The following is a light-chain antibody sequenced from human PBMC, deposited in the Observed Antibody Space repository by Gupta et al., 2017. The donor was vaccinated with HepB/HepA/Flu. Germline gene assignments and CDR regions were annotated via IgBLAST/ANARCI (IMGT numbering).Light chain of an antibody. CDR2: ESS. CDR1: SSNIGAGYD. J-gene: IGLJ2*01. V-gene: IGLV1-40*01. CDR3: QSYDDSLSGVI. Sequence: QSVLTQPPYVSTAPGRTVTISCTGSSSNIGAGYDVHWYQQLPGTAPKLLMYESSNRPSGVPDRFSGSKSGTSASLAITGLQAEDEADYYCQSYDDSLSGVIFGGGTKLTVL.